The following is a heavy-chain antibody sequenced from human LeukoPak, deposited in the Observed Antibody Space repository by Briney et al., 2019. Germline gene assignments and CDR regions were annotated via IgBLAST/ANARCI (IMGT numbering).Heavy chain of an antibody. J-gene: IGHJ4*02. CDR2: ITSDSRYR. CDR3: ARDILNYYGSGSYALCY. Sequence: GGSLSLSCEASGFSFSTYNMNWVRQAPGKGLEWISSITSDSRYRYYADSVKGRFTISRDNAKNSLYLQMNSLRAEDTAVYYCARDILNYYGSGSYALCYWGQGTLVTVSS. CDR1: GFSFSTYN. V-gene: IGHV3-21*01. D-gene: IGHD3-10*01.